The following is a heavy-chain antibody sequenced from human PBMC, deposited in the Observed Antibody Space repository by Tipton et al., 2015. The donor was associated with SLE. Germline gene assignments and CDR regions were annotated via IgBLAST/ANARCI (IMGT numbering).Heavy chain of an antibody. J-gene: IGHJ3*02. Sequence: SLRLSCAASGFTVSSNYMSRVRQAPGKGLEWVSVIYSGGSTYYADSVKGRFTISRDNSKNTLYLQMNSLRAEDTAVYYCARDPGDPRAFDIWGQGTMVTVSS. V-gene: IGHV3-66*02. CDR2: IYSGGST. CDR3: ARDPGDPRAFDI. D-gene: IGHD7-27*01. CDR1: GFTVSSNY.